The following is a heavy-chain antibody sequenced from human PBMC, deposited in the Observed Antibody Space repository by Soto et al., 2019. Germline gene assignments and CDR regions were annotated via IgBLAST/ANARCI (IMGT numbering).Heavy chain of an antibody. J-gene: IGHJ5*02. Sequence: KSSETLSLTCTVSGGSISSYYWSWIRQPPGKGLGWIGYIYYSGSTNYNPSLKSRVTISVDTSKNQFSLKLSSVTAADTAVYYCVRVDDFWSGYPNWFDPWGQGTLVTVSS. CDR1: GGSISSYY. D-gene: IGHD3-3*01. CDR3: VRVDDFWSGYPNWFDP. V-gene: IGHV4-59*01. CDR2: IYYSGST.